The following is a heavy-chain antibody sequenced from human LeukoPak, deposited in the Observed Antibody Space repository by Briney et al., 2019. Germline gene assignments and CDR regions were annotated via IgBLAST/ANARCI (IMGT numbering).Heavy chain of an antibody. J-gene: IGHJ4*02. V-gene: IGHV1-24*01. D-gene: IGHD3-16*02. Sequence: ASVKVSCKVSGYTLTELSMHWVRQAPGKGLEWMGGFDPEDGETIYAQKFQGRVTMTEDTSTDTAYMELSSLRSEDTAVYYCATPLYYDYVWGSYRDYWGQGTLVTVSS. CDR1: GYTLTELS. CDR2: FDPEDGET. CDR3: ATPLYYDYVWGSYRDY.